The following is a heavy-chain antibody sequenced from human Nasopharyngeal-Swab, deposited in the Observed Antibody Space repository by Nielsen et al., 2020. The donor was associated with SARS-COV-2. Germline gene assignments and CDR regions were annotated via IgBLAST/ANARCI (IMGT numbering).Heavy chain of an antibody. CDR3: ARDTGGPLSPSDAFDI. CDR2: IIPIFGTA. Sequence: SVKVSCKASGGTFSSYAISWMRQAPGQGLEWMGGIIPIFGTANYAQKFQGRVTITADESTSTAYMELSSLRSEDTAVYYCARDTGGPLSPSDAFDIWGQETMVTVSS. V-gene: IGHV1-69*13. D-gene: IGHD3-16*01. J-gene: IGHJ3*02. CDR1: GGTFSSYA.